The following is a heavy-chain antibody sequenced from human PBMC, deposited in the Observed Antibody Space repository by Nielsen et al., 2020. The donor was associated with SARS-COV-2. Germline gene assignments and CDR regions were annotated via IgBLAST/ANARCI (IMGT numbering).Heavy chain of an antibody. D-gene: IGHD4-17*01. CDR3: ARQNGDYLCYYYYYMDV. J-gene: IGHJ6*03. CDR1: GGSISSSSYY. V-gene: IGHV4-39*01. CDR2: IYYSGST. Sequence: GSLRFSCTVSGGSISSSSYYWGWIRQPPGKGLEWIGSIYYSGSTYYNPSLKSRVTISVDTSKNQFSLKLSSVTAADTAVYYCARQNGDYLCYYYYYMDVWGKGTTVTVSS.